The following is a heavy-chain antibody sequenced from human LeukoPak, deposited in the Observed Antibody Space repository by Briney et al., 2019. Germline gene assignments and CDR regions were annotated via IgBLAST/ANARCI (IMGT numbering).Heavy chain of an antibody. J-gene: IGHJ4*02. D-gene: IGHD3-10*01. Sequence: GGSLRLSCAASGFTFNDYGMSWVRHAPGKGLEWVSGINWNGGSTDYADSVKGRFTISRDNSKNTLYLQMNSLRAEDTAVYYCAKTVRGVTKIDYWGQGTLVTVSS. CDR1: GFTFNDYG. CDR3: AKTVRGVTKIDY. V-gene: IGHV3-20*04. CDR2: INWNGGST.